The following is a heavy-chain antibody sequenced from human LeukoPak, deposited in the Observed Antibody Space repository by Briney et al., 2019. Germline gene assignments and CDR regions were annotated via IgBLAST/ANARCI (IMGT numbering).Heavy chain of an antibody. Sequence: ASVKVSCKASGYTFTGYYMHWVRQAPGQGPEWMGWINPNSGGTNYAQKFQGRVTMTRDTSISTAYMELSRLRSDDTAVYYCARETQGGYSYGYYFDYWGQGTLVTVSS. D-gene: IGHD5-18*01. V-gene: IGHV1-2*02. CDR2: INPNSGGT. CDR3: ARETQGGYSYGYYFDY. J-gene: IGHJ4*02. CDR1: GYTFTGYY.